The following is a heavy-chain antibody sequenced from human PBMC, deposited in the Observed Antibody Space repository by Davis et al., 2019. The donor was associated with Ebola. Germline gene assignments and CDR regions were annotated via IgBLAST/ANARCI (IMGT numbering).Heavy chain of an antibody. J-gene: IGHJ6*02. CDR2: ISSNGGST. CDR1: GFTFSSYA. D-gene: IGHD4-17*01. CDR3: ARDMMTTMFYYYYGMDV. Sequence: GESLKISCAASGFTFSSYAMHWVRQAPGKGLEYVSAISSNGGSTYYANSVKGRFTISRDNSKNTLYLQMGSLRAEDMAVYYCARDMMTTMFYYYYGMDVWGQGTTVTVSS. V-gene: IGHV3-64*01.